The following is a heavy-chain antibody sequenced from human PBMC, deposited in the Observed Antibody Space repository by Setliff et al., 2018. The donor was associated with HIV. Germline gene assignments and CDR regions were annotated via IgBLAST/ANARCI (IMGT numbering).Heavy chain of an antibody. D-gene: IGHD6-13*01. CDR2: MNAGGSI. Sequence: SETLSLTCAVYGGSFSGYYWSWLRQPPGKGLEWIGEMNAGGSINDNPSLKSRLTISVDTSKNQFSLKLDSVTAADTAVYYCARDRFYSSSWGVVRFCFDYWGQGTLVTVSS. J-gene: IGHJ4*02. CDR3: ARDRFYSSSWGVVRFCFDY. CDR1: GGSFSGYY. V-gene: IGHV4-34*01.